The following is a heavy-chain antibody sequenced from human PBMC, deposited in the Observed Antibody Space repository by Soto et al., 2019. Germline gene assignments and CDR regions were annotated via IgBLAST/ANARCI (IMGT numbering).Heavy chain of an antibody. CDR3: GKDVGDYVPYYYGVDV. V-gene: IGHV3-30*18. CDR2: IAYDGNEK. Sequence: QVQLVESGGGVVQPGTSLRLSCAAPGFTFKTHAMHWVRQAPGKGLEWRAVIAYDGNEKFYADSVKGRFTISRDNSKNALYLQINTLRNEDTAVYYCGKDVGDYVPYYYGVDVWGQGTTVTVSS. CDR1: GFTFKTHA. J-gene: IGHJ6*02. D-gene: IGHD1-26*01.